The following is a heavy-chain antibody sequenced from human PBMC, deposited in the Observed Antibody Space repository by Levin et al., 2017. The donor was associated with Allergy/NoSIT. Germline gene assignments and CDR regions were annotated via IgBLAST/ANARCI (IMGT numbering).Heavy chain of an antibody. CDR2: SNNRGNP. V-gene: IGHV3-23*05. D-gene: IGHD6-19*01. J-gene: IGHJ4*02. CDR3: AKDHPSSGWPAFEY. CDR1: GFTFSRYA. Sequence: GESLKISCTASGFTFSRYAMSWVRQAPGKGLEWVASSNNRGNPYYANSVKGRFTVHRDDSQSTLFLQMNSLRDDDTATYYCAKDHPSSGWPAFEYWGQGTLVSVSS.